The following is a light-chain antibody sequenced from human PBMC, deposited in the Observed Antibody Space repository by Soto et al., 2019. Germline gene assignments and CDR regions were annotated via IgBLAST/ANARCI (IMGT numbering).Light chain of an antibody. CDR1: SSDVGGYNY. V-gene: IGLV2-14*01. CDR2: EVS. CDR3: SSFPRTTPLG. J-gene: IGLJ2*01. Sequence: QSALTQPASVSGSPGQSITISCTGTSSDVGGYNYVSWYQKYPDKAPQLMIYEVSNRPSGVSDRFSGSKSGNTASLTISGLQAEDEGDYFCSSFPRTTPLGFGGGTKLTVL.